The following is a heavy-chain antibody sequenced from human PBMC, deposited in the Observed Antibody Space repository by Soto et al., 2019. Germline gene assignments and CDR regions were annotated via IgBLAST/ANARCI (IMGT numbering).Heavy chain of an antibody. D-gene: IGHD2-2*01. CDR1: GFTFSSYS. Sequence: GGSLRLSCAASGFTFSSYSMNWVRQAPGKGLEWVSSISSSSSYIYYADSVKGRFTISRDNAKNSLYLQMNSLRAEDTAVYYCAREAGPAGYCSSTSCLDFDYWGQGTLVTVSS. CDR2: ISSSSSYI. V-gene: IGHV3-21*01. J-gene: IGHJ4*02. CDR3: AREAGPAGYCSSTSCLDFDY.